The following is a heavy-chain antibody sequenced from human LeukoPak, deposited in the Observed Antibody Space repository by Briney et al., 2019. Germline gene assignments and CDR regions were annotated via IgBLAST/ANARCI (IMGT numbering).Heavy chain of an antibody. CDR1: GGSISSGDYY. D-gene: IGHD3-22*01. CDR2: IYYSGST. J-gene: IGHJ4*02. Sequence: SETLSLTCIVSGGSISSGDYYWNWIRQPPGKGLEWIGSIYYSGSTYYNPSLKSRVTISVDTSKNQFSLKLSSVTAADTAVYYCARPGEVYYYDSSGYPAHYFDYWGQGTLVTVSS. CDR3: ARPGEVYYYDSSGYPAHYFDY. V-gene: IGHV4-39*01.